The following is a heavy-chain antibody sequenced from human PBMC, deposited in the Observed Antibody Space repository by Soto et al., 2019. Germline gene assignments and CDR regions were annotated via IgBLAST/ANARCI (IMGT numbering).Heavy chain of an antibody. J-gene: IGHJ3*02. Sequence: QVQLQESGPGLVKPSEPLSLTCTVSGGSISSYYWSWIRQPPGKRLEWIRDIYYSGSTNYNPSLKRRVTMSVDTSHSQFSLKVNYVTAADTAVYFGGRASRYCSGGSCYARAFDIWGQGTMVTVSS. CDR3: GRASRYCSGGSCYARAFDI. CDR1: GGSISSYY. CDR2: IYYSGST. D-gene: IGHD2-15*01. V-gene: IGHV4-59*01.